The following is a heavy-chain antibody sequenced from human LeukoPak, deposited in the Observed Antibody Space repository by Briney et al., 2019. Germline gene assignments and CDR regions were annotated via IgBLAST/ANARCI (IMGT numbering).Heavy chain of an antibody. J-gene: IGHJ4*02. D-gene: IGHD3-22*01. CDR2: ISSSGSTI. Sequence: PGGSLRLSCAASGFTFSSYEMNWVRQAPGKGLEWVSYISSSGSTIYYADSVKGRFTISRDNAKNSLYLQMNSLRAEDTAVYYCARETVFTMPRRVMVFDYWGQGTLVTVSS. V-gene: IGHV3-48*03. CDR1: GFTFSSYE. CDR3: ARETVFTMPRRVMVFDY.